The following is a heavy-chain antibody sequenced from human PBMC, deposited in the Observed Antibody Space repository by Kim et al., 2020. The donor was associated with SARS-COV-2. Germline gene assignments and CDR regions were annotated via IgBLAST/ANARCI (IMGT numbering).Heavy chain of an antibody. Sequence: SQTLSLTCAVYGGSFSGYYWSWIRQPPGKGLEWIGEINHSGSTNYNPSLKSRVTISVDTSKNQFSLKLSSVTAADTAVYYCARGPYSYGHYYGMDVWGQG. V-gene: IGHV4-34*01. CDR1: GGSFSGYY. CDR2: INHSGST. CDR3: ARGPYSYGHYYGMDV. D-gene: IGHD5-18*01. J-gene: IGHJ6*02.